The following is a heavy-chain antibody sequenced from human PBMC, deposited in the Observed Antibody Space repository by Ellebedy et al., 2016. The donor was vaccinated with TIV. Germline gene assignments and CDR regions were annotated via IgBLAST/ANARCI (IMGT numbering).Heavy chain of an antibody. V-gene: IGHV1-46*04. Sequence: AASVKVSCKTSGYTFTSYYMQWVRQAPGQGLEWMGIINPSGGSTSYSQNLQGRVTMTRDRSTSTFYMELSSLRSEDTAVYYCARDLGFDNWGQGTLVTVSS. CDR3: ARDLGFDN. CDR2: INPSGGST. CDR1: GYTFTSYY. J-gene: IGHJ4*02.